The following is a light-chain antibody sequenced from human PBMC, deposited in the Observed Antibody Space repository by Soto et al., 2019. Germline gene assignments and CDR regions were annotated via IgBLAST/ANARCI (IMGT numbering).Light chain of an antibody. CDR2: YDN. V-gene: IGLV3-21*04. Sequence: SYELTQPPSVSVAPGKTARITCGGNNIGSKSVHWYQQKPGQAPVLVIYYDNDRPSGIPERFSGSNSGNTATLTMSRVEAGDEADYYCQVWDSSSDLRGVFGGGTKLTVL. J-gene: IGLJ2*01. CDR1: NIGSKS. CDR3: QVWDSSSDLRGV.